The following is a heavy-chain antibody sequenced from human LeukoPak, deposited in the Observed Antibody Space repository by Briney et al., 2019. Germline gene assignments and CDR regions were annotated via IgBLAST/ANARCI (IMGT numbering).Heavy chain of an antibody. V-gene: IGHV1-2*02. J-gene: IGHJ4*02. CDR1: GYTFTGYY. CDR2: INPNIGAT. D-gene: IGHD6-19*01. Sequence: GASVKVSCKPSGYTFTGYYRHWVRQAPGQALEWMGWINPNIGATMYAQKFQGRVTMTRDTSISTAYMELNSLRSDDTAVYYCARDRVGSGWPRPFYFENWGQGTLVTVSS. CDR3: ARDRVGSGWPRPFYFEN.